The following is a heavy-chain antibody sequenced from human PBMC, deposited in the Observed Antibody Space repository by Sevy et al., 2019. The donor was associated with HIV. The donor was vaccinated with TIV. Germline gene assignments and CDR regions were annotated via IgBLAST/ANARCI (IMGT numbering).Heavy chain of an antibody. CDR2: ISSSSSYI. J-gene: IGHJ4*02. CDR1: GFTFSSYS. Sequence: GGSLRLSCAASGFTFSSYSMNWVRQAPEKGMEWVSSISSSSSYIYYADSVKGRFTISRDNAKNSLYLQMNSLRAEDTAVYYCARDKGRRGTIFGVVNYFDYWGQGTLVTVSS. CDR3: ARDKGRRGTIFGVVNYFDY. V-gene: IGHV3-21*01. D-gene: IGHD3-3*01.